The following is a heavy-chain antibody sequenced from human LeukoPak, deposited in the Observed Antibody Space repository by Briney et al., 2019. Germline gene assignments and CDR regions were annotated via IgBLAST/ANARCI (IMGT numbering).Heavy chain of an antibody. J-gene: IGHJ4*02. CDR1: GGSISSYY. CDR2: IYYSGST. V-gene: IGHV4-59*12. Sequence: SETLSLTCTVSGGSISSYYWSWIRQPPGKGLEWIGYIYYSGSTNYNPSLKSRVTISVDTFKNQFSLKLSSVTAADTAVYYYARGVMATILTPFDYWGQGTLVTVSS. CDR3: ARGVMATILTPFDY. D-gene: IGHD5-24*01.